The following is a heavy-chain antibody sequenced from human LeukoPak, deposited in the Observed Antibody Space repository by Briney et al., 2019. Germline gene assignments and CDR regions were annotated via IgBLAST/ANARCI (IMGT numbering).Heavy chain of an antibody. V-gene: IGHV4-39*07. Sequence: PSETLSLTCTVSGGSISSSSYYWGWIRQPPGKGLEWIGSIYYSGSTYYNPSLKSRVTISVDTSKNQFSLKLSSVTAADTAVYYCARDRSYGGNSGWFDPWGQGTLVTVSS. CDR1: GGSISSSSYY. J-gene: IGHJ5*02. CDR2: IYYSGST. CDR3: ARDRSYGGNSGWFDP. D-gene: IGHD4-23*01.